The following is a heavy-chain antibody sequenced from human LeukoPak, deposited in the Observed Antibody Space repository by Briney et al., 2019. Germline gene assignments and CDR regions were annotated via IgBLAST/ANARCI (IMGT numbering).Heavy chain of an antibody. Sequence: EASETLSLTCTVSGGSISSGSYYWSWIRQPPGKGLEWIGYIYYSGSTNYNPSLKSRVTISVDTSKNQFSLKLSSVTAADTAVYYCAGTPAAAIEILFWGQGTLVTVSS. V-gene: IGHV4-61*01. CDR3: AGTPAAAIEILF. CDR1: GGSISSGSYY. D-gene: IGHD6-13*01. J-gene: IGHJ4*02. CDR2: IYYSGST.